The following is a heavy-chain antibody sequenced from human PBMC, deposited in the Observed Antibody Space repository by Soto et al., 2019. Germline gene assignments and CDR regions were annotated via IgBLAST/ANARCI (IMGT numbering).Heavy chain of an antibody. Sequence: ASVKVSCKASGYTFTSYYMNWVRQAPGQGLEWLGIINPSGGSTNYAQKFQGRVTMTRDTSTSTVYMELSSLRSEDTAIYYCSRGYPPRDQLGNLPGAFWGQGTLVTVSS. V-gene: IGHV1-46*03. CDR1: GYTFTSYY. D-gene: IGHD1-1*01. J-gene: IGHJ4*02. CDR2: INPSGGST. CDR3: SRGYPPRDQLGNLPGAF.